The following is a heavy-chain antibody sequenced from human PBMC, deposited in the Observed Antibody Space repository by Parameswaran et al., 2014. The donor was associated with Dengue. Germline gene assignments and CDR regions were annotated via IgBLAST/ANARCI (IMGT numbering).Heavy chain of an antibody. D-gene: IGHD3-3*01. CDR2: INPSGGST. Sequence: WVRQAPGQGLEWMGIINPSGGSTVYAQKFQGRITMTKDTSTSTVYMELSSLRSEDTAVYYCARVHSGNYDFWTGYSGYYYYGMDVWAKDHGHRLL. CDR3: ARVHSGNYDFWTGYSGYYYYGMDV. V-gene: IGHV1-46*01. J-gene: IGHJ6*04.